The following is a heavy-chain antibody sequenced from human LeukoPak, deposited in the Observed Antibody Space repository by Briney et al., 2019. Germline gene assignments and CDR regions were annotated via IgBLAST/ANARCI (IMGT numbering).Heavy chain of an antibody. V-gene: IGHV3-74*01. D-gene: IGHD6-19*01. CDR1: GFTFSSYW. Sequence: SAGSLRLSCAAAGFTFSSYWMHWVRQAPGKGLVWVSRINSDGSSTSYADSVKGRFTISRDNAKNTLYLQMNSLRAEDTAVYYCARPSNEGQWLVGQGVDYWGQGTLVTVSS. CDR2: INSDGSST. J-gene: IGHJ4*02. CDR3: ARPSNEGQWLVGQGVDY.